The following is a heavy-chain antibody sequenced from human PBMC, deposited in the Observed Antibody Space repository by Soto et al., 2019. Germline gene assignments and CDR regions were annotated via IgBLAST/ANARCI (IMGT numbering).Heavy chain of an antibody. CDR3: GRVFGDSDFRAADY. V-gene: IGHV1-18*04. Sequence: QVQLLQSGGEVKKAGASVKVSCKGSGYTFSSYGITWVRQAPGRGLEWMGWIRAYNGETAYAQNVQGRVTMTTDTFTTTGYMELRSLRSDDTAVYYCGRVFGDSDFRAADYWGQGTLVTVSS. J-gene: IGHJ4*02. CDR1: GYTFSSYG. D-gene: IGHD2-21*01. CDR2: IRAYNGET.